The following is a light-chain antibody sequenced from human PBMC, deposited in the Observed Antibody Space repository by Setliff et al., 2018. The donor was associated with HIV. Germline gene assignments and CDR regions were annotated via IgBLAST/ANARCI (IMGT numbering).Light chain of an antibody. Sequence: QSALTQPASVSGSPGQSITVSCTGTGSDVGGYKFVSWYQQPPGKAPKLIIYDVSNRPSGVSNRFSGSKSGNTASLTISGLQAEDEADYYCSSYTASSSVWVFGGGTQLTVL. V-gene: IGLV2-14*03. CDR3: SSYTASSSVWV. CDR1: GSDVGGYKF. CDR2: DVS. J-gene: IGLJ3*02.